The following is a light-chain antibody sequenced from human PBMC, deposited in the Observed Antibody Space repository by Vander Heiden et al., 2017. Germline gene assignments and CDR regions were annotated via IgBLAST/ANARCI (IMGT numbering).Light chain of an antibody. Sequence: SPVLPQPPSVSVAQGQAARITSGANHIGSKSVHWYQQKPGKAPVLVVYGDSDRPSGIPERFSGSNYGNTATLTISRVEAGDEADYYCKVWDRGSDHVVFGGGTKLTVL. CDR2: GDS. V-gene: IGLV3-21*02. CDR1: HIGSKS. CDR3: KVWDRGSDHVV. J-gene: IGLJ2*01.